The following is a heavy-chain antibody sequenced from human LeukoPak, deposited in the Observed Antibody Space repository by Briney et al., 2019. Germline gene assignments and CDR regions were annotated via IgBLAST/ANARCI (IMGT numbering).Heavy chain of an antibody. J-gene: IGHJ1*01. CDR3: AREEPAGSEYFQH. D-gene: IGHD6-13*01. V-gene: IGHV3-30-3*01. CDR1: TFSTYS. CDR2: VSYDGRTT. Sequence: PGGSLRLSCAFTFSTYSIHWVRQAPGKGLEWMAVVSYDGRTTFYTDSVRGRFTISRDNSKNTVYLQMNSLRAEDTAVYYCAREEPAGSEYFQHWGQGTLVTVSS.